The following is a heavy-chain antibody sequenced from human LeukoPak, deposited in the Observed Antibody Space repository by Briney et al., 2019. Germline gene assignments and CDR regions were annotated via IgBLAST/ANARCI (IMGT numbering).Heavy chain of an antibody. Sequence: GGSLRLSCAASGFSFNNYAMNWVRQAPGKGLEWVSLIIGSSGTTFYADSVKGRFTISRDKSKSTLYLQMNSLTAEDTAVYYCARVPGYSGYFYGMDVWGQGTTVTVSS. V-gene: IGHV3-23*01. CDR1: GFSFNNYA. CDR2: IIGSSGTT. D-gene: IGHD5-12*01. J-gene: IGHJ6*02. CDR3: ARVPGYSGYFYGMDV.